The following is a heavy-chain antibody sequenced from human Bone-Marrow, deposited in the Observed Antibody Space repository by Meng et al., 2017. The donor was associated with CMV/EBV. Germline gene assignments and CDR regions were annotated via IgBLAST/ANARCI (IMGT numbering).Heavy chain of an antibody. CDR2: IRYDGSNK. J-gene: IGHJ6*02. CDR3: ARGGDYDFWSGYSNYYGMDV. Sequence: GESLKISCAASGFTFSNYGMHWVRQAPGKGLEWVAFIRYDGSNKYYADSVKGRFTISRDNSKNTLYLQMNSLRAEDTAVYYCARGGDYDFWSGYSNYYGMDVWGQGTTVTVSS. D-gene: IGHD3-3*01. CDR1: GFTFSNYG. V-gene: IGHV3-30*02.